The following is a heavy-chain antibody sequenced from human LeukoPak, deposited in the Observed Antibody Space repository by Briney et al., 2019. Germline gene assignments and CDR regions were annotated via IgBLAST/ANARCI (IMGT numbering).Heavy chain of an antibody. D-gene: IGHD3-22*01. Sequence: SETLSLACTVSGGSISSYYWSWIRQPPGKGLEWIGYIYYSGSTNYNPSLKSRVTISVDTSKNQFSLKLSSVTAADTAVYYSAATYYYDSSGYVGDYWGQGTLVTVSS. CDR3: AATYYYDSSGYVGDY. CDR1: GGSISSYY. CDR2: IYYSGST. V-gene: IGHV4-59*08. J-gene: IGHJ4*02.